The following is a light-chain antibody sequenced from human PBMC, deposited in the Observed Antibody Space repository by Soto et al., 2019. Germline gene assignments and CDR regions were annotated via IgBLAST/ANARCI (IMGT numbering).Light chain of an antibody. CDR2: WAS. CDR3: QQYYSTPWT. V-gene: IGKV4-1*01. CDR1: QSVLYSSNNKNY. Sequence: DIVMTQSPDSLAVSLGERATINCKSSQSVLYSSNNKNYLAWYQQKTGQPPXLLIHWASIRESGVPDRFSGSGSGTDFTLTINSLQAEDVAVYYCQQYYSTPWTFGQGTKWIS. J-gene: IGKJ1*01.